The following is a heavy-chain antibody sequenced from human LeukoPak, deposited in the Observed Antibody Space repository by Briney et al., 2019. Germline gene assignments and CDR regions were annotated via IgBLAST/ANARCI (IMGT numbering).Heavy chain of an antibody. Sequence: SVKVSCKASGGTFSSYAISWVRQAPGQGLEWMGGIIPILGTANYAQRFQGRVTITADESTSTAYMELSSLRSEDTAVYYCARTITIFGVVTPYYMDVWGKGTTVTVSS. V-gene: IGHV1-69*13. CDR1: GGTFSSYA. CDR3: ARTITIFGVVTPYYMDV. CDR2: IIPILGTA. D-gene: IGHD3-3*01. J-gene: IGHJ6*03.